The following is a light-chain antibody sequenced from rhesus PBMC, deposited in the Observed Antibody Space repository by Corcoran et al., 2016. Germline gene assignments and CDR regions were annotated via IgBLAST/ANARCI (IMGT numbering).Light chain of an antibody. CDR2: KAS. CDR1: QRVGST. Sequence: DIQMTQSPSSLSASLGDTVTISCRASQRVGSTLAWYQQRPGKAPKLLIYKASTLETGVPSRFSGRGSGTDCTLPLSSLPSDDFATYYCQQYISRPLTFGPGTKLDIK. V-gene: IGKV1-22*01. J-gene: IGKJ3*01. CDR3: QQYISRPLT.